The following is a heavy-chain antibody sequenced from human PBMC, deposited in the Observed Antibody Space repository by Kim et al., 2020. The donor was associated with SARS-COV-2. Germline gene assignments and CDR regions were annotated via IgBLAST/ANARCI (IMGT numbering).Heavy chain of an antibody. CDR1: GLIFRNYG. Sequence: GGSLRLSCAASGLIFRNYGMHWVRQAPGKGLEWVADISYDGKSQYYGDSVEGRFTISRDNSKNTLYLQMNSLRLEDTAVYYCAKGPIAVVPGGKKWLDPWGQGTLVTVSS. CDR2: ISYDGKSQ. CDR3: AKGPIAVVPGGKKWLDP. D-gene: IGHD2-2*01. V-gene: IGHV3-30*18. J-gene: IGHJ5*02.